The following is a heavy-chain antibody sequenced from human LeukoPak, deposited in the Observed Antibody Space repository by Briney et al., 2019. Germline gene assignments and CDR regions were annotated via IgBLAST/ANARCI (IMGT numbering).Heavy chain of an antibody. D-gene: IGHD3-22*01. CDR2: IYHSGST. V-gene: IGHV4-38-2*01. CDR1: GYSISSGYY. J-gene: IGHJ4*02. Sequence: SETLSLTCAVSGYSISSGYYWGWIRQPPGTGLEWIGSIYHSGSTYYNPSLKSRVTISVDTSKNQFSLKLSSVTAADTAVYYCALIEARTTLFDYWGQGTLVTVSS. CDR3: ALIEARTTLFDY.